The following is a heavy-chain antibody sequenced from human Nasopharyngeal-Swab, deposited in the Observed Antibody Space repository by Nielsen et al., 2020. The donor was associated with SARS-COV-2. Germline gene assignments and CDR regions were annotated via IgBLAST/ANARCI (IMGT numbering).Heavy chain of an antibody. CDR3: TTDFYFDY. Sequence: GESLKISCAASGFIFSASAIHWVRQASGTGLEWVGRIGDKEHNYATTYGASVQGRFTISRDDSKNTAFLQMDGLKTEDTALYYCTTDFYFDYWGQGALVTVSS. J-gene: IGHJ4*02. CDR2: IGDKEHNYAT. CDR1: GFIFSASA. V-gene: IGHV3-73*01.